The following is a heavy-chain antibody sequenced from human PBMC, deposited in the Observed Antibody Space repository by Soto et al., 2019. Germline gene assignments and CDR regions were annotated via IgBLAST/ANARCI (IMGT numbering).Heavy chain of an antibody. CDR3: AKSLAAAGYYFDY. Sequence: QVQLVESGGGVVQPGRSLRLSCAASGFTFSSYGMHWVRQAPGKGLEWVAVISYDGSNKYYADSVKGRFTISRDNSKNTLYLKMNSLRAEDTAVYYCAKSLAAAGYYFDYWGQGTLVTVSS. D-gene: IGHD6-13*01. V-gene: IGHV3-30*18. CDR2: ISYDGSNK. J-gene: IGHJ4*02. CDR1: GFTFSSYG.